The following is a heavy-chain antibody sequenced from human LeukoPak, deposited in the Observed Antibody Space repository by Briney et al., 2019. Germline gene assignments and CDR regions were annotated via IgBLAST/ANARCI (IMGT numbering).Heavy chain of an antibody. CDR1: GFTFSSYA. CDR2: ISGSGGST. J-gene: IGHJ3*02. Sequence: GGSLRLSCAASGFTFSSYAMGWVRQAPGKGLEWVSAISGSGGSTYYADSVKGRFTISRDNSKNTLYLQMNSLRAEDTAVYYCAETPRYDFWSGYPLDAFDIWGQGTMVTVSS. CDR3: AETPRYDFWSGYPLDAFDI. V-gene: IGHV3-23*01. D-gene: IGHD3-3*01.